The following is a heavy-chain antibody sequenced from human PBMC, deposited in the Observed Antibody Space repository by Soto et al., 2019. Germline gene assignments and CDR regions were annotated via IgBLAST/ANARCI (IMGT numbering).Heavy chain of an antibody. V-gene: IGHV4-31*03. CDR2: IYYSGST. CDR3: ARVPTKTAMVEKYYFDY. D-gene: IGHD5-18*01. CDR1: GGSISSGGYY. Sequence: PSETLSLTCTVSGGSISSGGYYWSWIRQHPGKGLEWIGYIYYSGSTYYNPSLKSRVTISVDTSKNQFSLKLSSVTAADTAVYYCARVPTKTAMVEKYYFDYWGQGTLVTVSS. J-gene: IGHJ4*02.